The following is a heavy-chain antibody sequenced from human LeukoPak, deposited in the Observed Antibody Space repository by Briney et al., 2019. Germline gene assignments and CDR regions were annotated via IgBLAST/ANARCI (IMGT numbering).Heavy chain of an antibody. V-gene: IGHV1-46*01. D-gene: IGHD2-2*01. CDR1: GYTFTTYY. Sequence: ASVKVSCKASGYTFTTYYIHWVRQAPGQGLEWMGVINPSSDSTKYAQKFQGRITMARDTSTSTVFMELSSLRSEDTAVYYCARLNRQEVVGMDVWGQGTTVTVSS. CDR3: ARLNRQEVVGMDV. J-gene: IGHJ6*02. CDR2: INPSSDST.